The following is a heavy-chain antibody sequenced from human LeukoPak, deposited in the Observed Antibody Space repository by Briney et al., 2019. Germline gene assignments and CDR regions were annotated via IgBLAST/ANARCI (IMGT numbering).Heavy chain of an antibody. J-gene: IGHJ4*02. CDR2: IFPGDSDA. D-gene: IGHD1/OR15-1a*01. CDR1: GYTFTTHW. V-gene: IGHV5-51*01. Sequence: GESLKISCKGSGYTFTTHWIAWVRQMPGKGLEWMGIIFPGDSDATYSPSFEGQVTISADKSINTAYLQWSSLKASDTAMYYCATSESQTRFDFWGQGTLVTVSS. CDR3: ATSESQTRFDF.